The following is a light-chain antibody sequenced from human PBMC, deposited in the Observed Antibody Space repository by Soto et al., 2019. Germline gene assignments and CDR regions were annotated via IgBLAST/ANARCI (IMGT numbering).Light chain of an antibody. CDR1: SSDVGSYDH. J-gene: IGLJ1*01. CDR2: EVS. Sequence: QSALTQPASVSGSPGQSITISCSVTSSDVGSYDHVAWYQQFPGKTPKLMIYEVSNRPSGVSSRFSGYKSGNTASLTISGLQAEDEADYYCISYTGSSTSYVFGSGTKVTVL. V-gene: IGLV2-14*01. CDR3: ISYTGSSTSYV.